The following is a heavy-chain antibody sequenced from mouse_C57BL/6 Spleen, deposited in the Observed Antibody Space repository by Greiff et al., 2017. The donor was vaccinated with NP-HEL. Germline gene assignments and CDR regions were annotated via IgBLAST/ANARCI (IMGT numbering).Heavy chain of an antibody. Sequence: QVQLQQPGAELVKPGASVKMSCKASGYTFTSYWITWVKQRPGQGLEWIGDIYPGSGSTNYNETFKSKATLTVDTSSSTAYMQLSSLTSEDSAVYYCARSITTVVATNAMDYWGQGTSVTVSS. D-gene: IGHD1-1*01. CDR1: GYTFTSYW. CDR3: ARSITTVVATNAMDY. J-gene: IGHJ4*01. V-gene: IGHV1-55*01. CDR2: IYPGSGST.